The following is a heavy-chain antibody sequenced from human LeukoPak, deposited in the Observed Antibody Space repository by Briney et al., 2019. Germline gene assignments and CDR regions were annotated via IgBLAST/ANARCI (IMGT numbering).Heavy chain of an antibody. D-gene: IGHD3-16*01. CDR2: IYTGGST. V-gene: IGHV4-4*07. J-gene: IGHJ4*02. CDR3: AREDSGAGECFDY. CDR1: GDSISSYY. Sequence: SETLSLTCTVSGDSISSYYWSWIRQPAGKGLEWLGRIYTGGSTNYNPSLKSRVTMSVDTSKNHFSLKLSSVTAADTAMYYCAREDSGAGECFDYWGQGTLVTVSS.